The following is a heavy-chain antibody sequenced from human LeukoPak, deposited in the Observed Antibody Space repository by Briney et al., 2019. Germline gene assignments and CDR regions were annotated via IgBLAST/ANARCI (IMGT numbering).Heavy chain of an antibody. V-gene: IGHV3-21*01. Sequence: PGESLRLSCAASGFTFSRYSMNWVRQAPGKGLKWASSISSSSYTFYADSVRGRFTISRDNAKNSLYLQMNSLRAEDTAVYYCVGAYDLRFWGQGTLVTVSS. D-gene: IGHD5-12*01. J-gene: IGHJ4*02. CDR2: ISSSSYT. CDR1: GFTFSRYS. CDR3: VGAYDLRF.